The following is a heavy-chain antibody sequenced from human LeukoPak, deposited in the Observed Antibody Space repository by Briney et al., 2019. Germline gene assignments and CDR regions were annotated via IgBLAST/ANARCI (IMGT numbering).Heavy chain of an antibody. J-gene: IGHJ5*02. V-gene: IGHV3-48*02. CDR3: ARVNNYGADP. CDR1: GFTFSSFS. D-gene: IGHD4-17*01. Sequence: GGSLRLSCAACGFTFSSFSINWVRQAPGKGLEWVSYVSFGSSSIHYADSVKGRFTISRDNAKNSLYLQMNSLRDEDTAVYYCARVNNYGADPWGQGTLVTVSS. CDR2: VSFGSSSI.